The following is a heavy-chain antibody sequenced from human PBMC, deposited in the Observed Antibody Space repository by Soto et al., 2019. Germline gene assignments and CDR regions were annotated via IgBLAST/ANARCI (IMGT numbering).Heavy chain of an antibody. CDR3: ARQPSQSNKYCRSTSCYDFDF. V-gene: IGHV5-10-1*01. CDR2: LDPTDSYT. Sequence: ESLKISCKGSGYSFTSYWISWVRQMPGKGLEWMGTLDPTDSYTNYSPSFQGHVTISPDKSINTAYLQWSSLKASDAAMYYCARQPSQSNKYCRSTSCYDFDFWGQGTLVTVSS. CDR1: GYSFTSYW. D-gene: IGHD2-2*01. J-gene: IGHJ4*02.